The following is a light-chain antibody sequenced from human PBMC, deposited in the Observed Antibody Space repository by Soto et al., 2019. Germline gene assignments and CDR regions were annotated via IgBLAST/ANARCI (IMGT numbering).Light chain of an antibody. V-gene: IGKV4-1*01. Sequence: DIVMTPSPDSLAVSLGERATINCKSSQSVLYSSHNKNYLAWYQQKPGQPPKLIIYWASTRESGVPDRFSGSGYGTDFALTISSLQDEDVEVYYCQHYYSTPHPTFGQGTKLEIK. CDR3: QHYYSTPHPT. CDR1: QSVLYSSHNKNY. J-gene: IGKJ2*01. CDR2: WAS.